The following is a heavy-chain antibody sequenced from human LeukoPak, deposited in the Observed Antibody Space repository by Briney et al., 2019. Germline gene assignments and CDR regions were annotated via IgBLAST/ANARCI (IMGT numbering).Heavy chain of an antibody. CDR1: GGSSTKYF. Sequence: ETLSVTRTLPGGSSTKYFWRSIRHRPRGGLERIGHLYYIVSTKYNTSPKRRVDTSLDTSKNQSSLKLSSVTASDTAVYYCARVFAVSAPVVTECYFNLWGRGTLVTVSS. D-gene: IGHD3-22*01. CDR3: ARVFAVSAPVVTECYFNL. J-gene: IGHJ2*01. CDR2: LYYIVST. V-gene: IGHV4-59*08.